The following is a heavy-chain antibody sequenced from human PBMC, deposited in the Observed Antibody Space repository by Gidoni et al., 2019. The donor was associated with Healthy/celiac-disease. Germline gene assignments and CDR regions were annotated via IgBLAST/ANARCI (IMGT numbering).Heavy chain of an antibody. CDR2: ISRSGGST. CDR1: GFTFSSYA. J-gene: IGHJ4*02. CDR3: AKDDAAERADLTY. V-gene: IGHV3-23*01. D-gene: IGHD1-26*01. Sequence: EVQLLESGGGLVQPGGSLRRSCAASGFTFSSYAMSWVRQATGKGLEWVSAISRSGGSTYYADSVKGRFTISRDNSKNTLYLQMNSLRAEDTAVYYCAKDDAAERADLTYWGQGTLVTVSS.